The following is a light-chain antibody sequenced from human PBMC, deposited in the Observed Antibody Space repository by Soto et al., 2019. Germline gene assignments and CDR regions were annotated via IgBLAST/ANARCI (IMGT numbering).Light chain of an antibody. CDR3: QQRSNWPPLYT. CDR2: DAS. CDR1: QSVSGN. Sequence: EIVLTQSPATLSLSPGERATPSCRASQSVSGNLAWYQQKPGQAPRLLTFDASNRATGTPARFSGSGSGTDFTLTISSLEPEDFAVYYCQQRSNWPPLYTFGQGTKLEIK. J-gene: IGKJ2*01. V-gene: IGKV3-11*01.